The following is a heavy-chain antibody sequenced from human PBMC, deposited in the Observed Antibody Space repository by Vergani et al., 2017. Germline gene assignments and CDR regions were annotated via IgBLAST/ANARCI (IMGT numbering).Heavy chain of an antibody. D-gene: IGHD6-13*01. CDR1: GFTFSSYA. CDR2: IWYDGSNK. J-gene: IGHJ4*02. CDR3: AGGRSIAAAGTDY. V-gene: IGHV3-33*08. Sequence: QVQLVESGGGVVQPGRSLRLSCAASGFTFSSYAMHWVRQAPGKGLEWVAVIWYDGSNKYYADSVKGRFTISRDNSKNTLYLQMNSLRAEDTAVYYCAGGRSIAAAGTDYWGQGTLVTVSS.